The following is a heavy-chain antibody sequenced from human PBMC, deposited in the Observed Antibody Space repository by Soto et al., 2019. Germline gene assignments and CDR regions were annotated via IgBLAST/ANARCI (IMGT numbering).Heavy chain of an antibody. Sequence: EVQLLESGGGLVQPGGSLRLSCAASGFTFSTYAMNWVRQAPGRGLEWLSVIVGDASSTDYADAVKGRFIISRDNSKNTLYLQMHYLRADDTAVYYCAKDLRPDGRYDLDYWGQGTLVTVS. CDR1: GFTFSTYA. D-gene: IGHD3-3*01. V-gene: IGHV3-23*01. CDR2: IVGDASST. J-gene: IGHJ4*02. CDR3: AKDLRPDGRYDLDY.